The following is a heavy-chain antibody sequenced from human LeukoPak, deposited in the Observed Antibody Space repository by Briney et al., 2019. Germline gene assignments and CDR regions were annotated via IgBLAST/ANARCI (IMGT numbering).Heavy chain of an antibody. Sequence: GGSLRLSCAASGITFSSYGMSWVRQVPGKGLEWVSSISHTGGSPYYADSVKGRFTISRDNSKNTLYLQIYRLRAEDTAVYYCAKDDHIMTGNCDYWGQGILVTVSS. CDR3: AKDDHIMTGNCDY. D-gene: IGHD3-9*01. CDR1: GITFSSYG. V-gene: IGHV3-23*01. J-gene: IGHJ4*02. CDR2: ISHTGGSP.